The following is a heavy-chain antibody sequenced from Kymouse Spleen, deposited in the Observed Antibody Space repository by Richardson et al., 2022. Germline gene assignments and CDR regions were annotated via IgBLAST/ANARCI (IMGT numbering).Heavy chain of an antibody. D-gene: IGHD7-27*02. CDR2: ISWNSGSI. CDR1: GFTFDDYA. V-gene: IGHV3-9*01. J-gene: IGHJ6*02. CDR3: AKDQTGDNYYYGMDV. Sequence: EVQLVESGGGLVQPGRSLRLSCAASGFTFDDYAMHWVRQAPGKGLEWVSGISWNSGSIGYADSVKGRFTISRDNAKNSLYLQMNSLRAEDTALYYCAKDQTGDNYYYGMDVWGQGTTVTVSS.